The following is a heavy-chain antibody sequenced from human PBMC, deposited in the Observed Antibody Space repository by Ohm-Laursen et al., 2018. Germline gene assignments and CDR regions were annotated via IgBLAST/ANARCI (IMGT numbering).Heavy chain of an antibody. V-gene: IGHV3-7*01. Sequence: GSLRLSCTAAGFSFITSWMTWVRQAPGKGLEWLANIKPDGSEKHYVGSVRGRFTLSRDNAKNLVYLQMSSLRAEDTAEYYCATSANYAWRDWGQGTLVTVSS. J-gene: IGHJ4*02. D-gene: IGHD4/OR15-4a*01. CDR2: IKPDGSEK. CDR1: GFSFITSW. CDR3: ATSANYAWRD.